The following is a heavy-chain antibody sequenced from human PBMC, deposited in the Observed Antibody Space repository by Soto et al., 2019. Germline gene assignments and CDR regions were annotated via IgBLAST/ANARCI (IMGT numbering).Heavy chain of an antibody. CDR2: IYYSGFT. D-gene: IGHD6-13*01. CDR3: VRQSFRYSSTKLDY. CDR1: GASINSYY. J-gene: IGHJ4*02. Sequence: SETLSLTCTVSGASINSYYWSWIRQPPGKRLEWIGYIYYSGFTNYNPSLESRVTISIDTPKSQFSLRLTSVNASDTAVYYCVRQSFRYSSTKLDYWGQGTLVIGSS. V-gene: IGHV4-59*08.